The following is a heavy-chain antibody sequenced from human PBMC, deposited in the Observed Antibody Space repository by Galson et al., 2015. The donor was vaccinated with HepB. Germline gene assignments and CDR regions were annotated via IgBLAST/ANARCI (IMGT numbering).Heavy chain of an antibody. CDR1: GYTFTSYA. J-gene: IGHJ6*02. Sequence: SVKVSCKASGYTFTSYAMNWVRQAPGQGLEWMGWINTNTGNPTYAQGFTGRFVFSLDTSVSTAYLQISSLKAEDTAVYYCAREGPVYDSSGYYYGNYYYYGMDVWGQGTTVTVSS. V-gene: IGHV7-4-1*02. CDR2: INTNTGNP. D-gene: IGHD3-22*01. CDR3: AREGPVYDSSGYYYGNYYYYGMDV.